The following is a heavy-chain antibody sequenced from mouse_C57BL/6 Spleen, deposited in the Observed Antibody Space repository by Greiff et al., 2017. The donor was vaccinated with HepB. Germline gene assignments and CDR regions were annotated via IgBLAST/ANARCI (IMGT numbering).Heavy chain of an antibody. Sequence: VQLQQSGPELVKPGASVKISCKASGYAFSSSWMNWVKQRPGKGLEWIGRIYPGDGDTNYNGKFKGKATLTADKSSSTAYMQLSSLTYEDSAVYFCARWGYDYDWYFDVWGTGTTVTVSS. J-gene: IGHJ1*03. CDR3: ARWGYDYDWYFDV. CDR1: GYAFSSSW. D-gene: IGHD2-4*01. CDR2: IYPGDGDT. V-gene: IGHV1-82*01.